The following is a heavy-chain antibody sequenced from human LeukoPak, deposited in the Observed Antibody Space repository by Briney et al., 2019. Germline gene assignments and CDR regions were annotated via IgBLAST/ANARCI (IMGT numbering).Heavy chain of an antibody. CDR3: ARQSYFGLTSSDY. Sequence: SETLSLTCSVSGGSISNYYWSWIRQSPDKRLEWIGYISYSGHTSYNPSLKSRVTISVDTSRDQFSLNLTSTTAADTAVYYCARQSYFGLTSSDYWGQGILVTVSS. J-gene: IGHJ4*02. CDR2: ISYSGHT. V-gene: IGHV4-59*08. CDR1: GGSISNYY. D-gene: IGHD3-10*01.